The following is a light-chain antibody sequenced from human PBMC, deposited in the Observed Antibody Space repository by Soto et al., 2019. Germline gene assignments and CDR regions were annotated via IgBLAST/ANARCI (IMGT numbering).Light chain of an antibody. CDR3: QQANSLPLT. V-gene: IGKV1-12*01. CDR2: AAT. Sequence: DIQMTQSPSSVSASVGDRVTITCRATQGISNWLAWYQQKPGQAPKLLIYAATSLQDGVPLRFSGSGSGADFTLTLSALQPEDFAPYYCQQANSLPLTFGGGTKVEIK. J-gene: IGKJ4*01. CDR1: QGISNW.